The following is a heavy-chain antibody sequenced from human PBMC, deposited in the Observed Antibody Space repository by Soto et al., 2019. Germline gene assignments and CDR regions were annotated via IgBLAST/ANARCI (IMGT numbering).Heavy chain of an antibody. CDR3: ARESCTSRYLDY. CDR1: GFTFSSHS. CDR2: ISYDVSRK. J-gene: IGHJ4*02. V-gene: IGHV3-30-3*01. Sequence: QVQLLESGGGVVQPGRSLRLSCAASGFTFSSHSIQWVSQAPGKGLEWVAVISYDVSRKYYADSVNGRFTISRDNSKKAAYPQMYSRAAEDTAVFYCARESCTSRYLDYWGQGTLVIVSS.